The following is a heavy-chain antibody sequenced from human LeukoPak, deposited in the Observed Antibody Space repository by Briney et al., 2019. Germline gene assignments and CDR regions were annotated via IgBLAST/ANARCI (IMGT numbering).Heavy chain of an antibody. CDR1: GYTFTGYY. CDR3: ARDQRYCSGGSCYPDWFDP. CDR2: ISPNSGGT. D-gene: IGHD2-15*01. V-gene: IGHV1-2*02. J-gene: IGHJ5*02. Sequence: ASVKVSCKASGYTFTGYYMHWMRQAPGQGLEWMGWISPNSGGTNYAQQFQGRVTMTRDTSISTAYMELSRLRSDDTAVYYCARDQRYCSGGSCYPDWFDPWGQGTLVTVSS.